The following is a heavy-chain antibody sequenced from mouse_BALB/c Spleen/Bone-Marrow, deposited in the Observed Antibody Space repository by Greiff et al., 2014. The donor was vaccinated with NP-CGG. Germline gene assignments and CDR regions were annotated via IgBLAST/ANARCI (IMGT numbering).Heavy chain of an antibody. CDR3: TRGVRDFDY. CDR2: ITFDGRI. Sequence: EVQLQQSGPGLVKPSQSLSLTCSVTGYSITSGYYWNWIRQFPGDKLEWLGYITFDGRIDYKPSLKNRISISHDTSKNQFFLKLNSVTAEDTATYSCTRGVRDFDYWGQGTTLTVSS. J-gene: IGHJ2*01. CDR1: GYSITSGYY. D-gene: IGHD2-14*01. V-gene: IGHV3-6*02.